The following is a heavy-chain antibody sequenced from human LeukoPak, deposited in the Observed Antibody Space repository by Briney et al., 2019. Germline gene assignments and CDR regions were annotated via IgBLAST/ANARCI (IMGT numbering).Heavy chain of an antibody. CDR3: SRGQWLTNYYFDY. V-gene: IGHV3-11*04. J-gene: IGHJ4*02. CDR2: ISSSGSSI. D-gene: IGHD6-19*01. Sequence: GGSLRLSCAASGFTFSDYYMSWIRQAPGKGLEWVSYISSSGSSIYYADSVEGRFTISRDNAKNSLYLQMDSLRAEDTAVYYCSRGQWLTNYYFDYWDQGTLVTVSS. CDR1: GFTFSDYY.